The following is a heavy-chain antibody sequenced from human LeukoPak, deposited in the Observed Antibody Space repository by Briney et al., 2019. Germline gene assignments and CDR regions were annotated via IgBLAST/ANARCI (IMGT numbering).Heavy chain of an antibody. J-gene: IGHJ3*02. D-gene: IGHD3-22*01. Sequence: SETLSLTCTVSGGSISSSDYYWGWIRQPPGKGLEWIGSVYYSGSTNYNPSLKSRVTISVDTSKNQFSLKLSSVTAADTAVYYCARVPPGYYDSSGILDIWGQGTMVTVSS. CDR2: VYYSGST. CDR3: ARVPPGYYDSSGILDI. CDR1: GGSISSSDYY. V-gene: IGHV4-39*07.